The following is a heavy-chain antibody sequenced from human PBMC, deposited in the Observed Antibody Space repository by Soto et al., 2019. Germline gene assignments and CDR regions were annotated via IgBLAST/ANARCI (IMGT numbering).Heavy chain of an antibody. D-gene: IGHD3-3*02. CDR2: IIPILGIA. V-gene: IGHV1-69*04. Sequence: SVKVSCKASGGTFSSYTISWVRQAPGQGLEWMGRIIPILGIANYAQKFQGRVTITADKSTSTAYMELSSLRSEDTAVYYCARESSTARISTNFHYWGQGTLVTVSS. CDR3: ARESSTARISTNFHY. CDR1: GGTFSSYT. J-gene: IGHJ4*02.